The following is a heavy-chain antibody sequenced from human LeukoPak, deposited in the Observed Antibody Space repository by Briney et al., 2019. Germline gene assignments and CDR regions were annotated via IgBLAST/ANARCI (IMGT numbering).Heavy chain of an antibody. CDR3: ARDYCSGGSCYPLNWFDP. Sequence: SETLSLTCAVYGGSFSGYYWSWIRQPPGKGLEGIGEINHSGSTNYNPSLKSRVTISVDTSKNQFSLKLSSVTAADTAVYYCARDYCSGGSCYPLNWFDPWGQGTLVTVSS. CDR1: GGSFSGYY. CDR2: INHSGST. V-gene: IGHV4-34*01. D-gene: IGHD2-15*01. J-gene: IGHJ5*02.